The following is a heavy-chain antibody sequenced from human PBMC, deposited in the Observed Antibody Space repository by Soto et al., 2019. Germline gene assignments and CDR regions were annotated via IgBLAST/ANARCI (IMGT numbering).Heavy chain of an antibody. CDR2: ISWNSGSI. D-gene: IGHD5-18*01. Sequence: SLRLSCAASGFTFDDYAMVWVRQVPGKGLEWVSGISWNSGSIGYADSVKGRFTISSDNAKTPLYLQMNSLRHEDTALSYCAKKVDTSVEVGRGSDLCG. V-gene: IGHV3-9*01. CDR1: GFTFDDYA. J-gene: IGHJ2*01. CDR3: AKKVDTSVEVGRGSDL.